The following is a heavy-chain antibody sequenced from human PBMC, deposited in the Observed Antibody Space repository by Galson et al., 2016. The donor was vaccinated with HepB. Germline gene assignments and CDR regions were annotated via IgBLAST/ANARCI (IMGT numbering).Heavy chain of an antibody. CDR2: INQDGIEE. D-gene: IGHD4-17*01. Sequence: LEWVANINQDGIEEYYVGSVEGRFTISRDNAKKSLYLQMDSLRAEDTAVYYCARSGEPSWGQGTLVTVSS. V-gene: IGHV3-7*01. J-gene: IGHJ5*02. CDR3: ARSGEPS.